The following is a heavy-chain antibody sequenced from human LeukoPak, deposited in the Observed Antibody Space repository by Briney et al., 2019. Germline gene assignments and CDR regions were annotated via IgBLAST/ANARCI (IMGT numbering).Heavy chain of an antibody. V-gene: IGHV4-59*01. CDR3: ARGFRSSSSSHYYYYYMDV. CDR1: GGSISSYY. J-gene: IGHJ6*03. Sequence: KSSETLSLTCTVSGGSISSYYWSWIRQPPGKGLEWIGYTYYSGSTNYNPSLKSRVTISVDTSKNQFSLKLSSVTAADTAVYYCARGFRSSSSSHYYYYYMDVWGKGTTVTVSS. D-gene: IGHD6-6*01. CDR2: TYYSGST.